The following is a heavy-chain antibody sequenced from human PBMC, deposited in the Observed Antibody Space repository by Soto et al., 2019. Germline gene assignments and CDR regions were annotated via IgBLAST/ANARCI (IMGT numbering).Heavy chain of an antibody. V-gene: IGHV4-61*01. Sequence: QVQLQESGPGLVKPSETLSLTCTVSGGSVSSGSYYWTWIGQPPGKGLEWIGHIYYSGSTNYNSSLKSRVTISMDTSNNQFCLKLTSVTAADTAVYYCARQGVGITGELPSFDYWGQGALVTVSS. CDR2: IYYSGST. J-gene: IGHJ4*02. CDR3: ARQGVGITGELPSFDY. CDR1: GGSVSSGSYY. D-gene: IGHD3-10*01.